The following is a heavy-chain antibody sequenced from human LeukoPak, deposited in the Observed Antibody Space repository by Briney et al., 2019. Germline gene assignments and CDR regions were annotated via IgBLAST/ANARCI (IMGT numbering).Heavy chain of an antibody. J-gene: IGHJ4*02. D-gene: IGHD6-19*01. CDR3: AKEPGGGWRTIDY. V-gene: IGHV3-23*01. Sequence: GGSLRLSCAASGFSFSTYAMSWVRQAPGKGLEWVSGISGSGGDTYYADSVKGRFTISRDNSKSTLSLQMNSLRADDTALYYCAKEPGGGWRTIDYWGQGTLVTVSS. CDR1: GFSFSTYA. CDR2: ISGSGGDT.